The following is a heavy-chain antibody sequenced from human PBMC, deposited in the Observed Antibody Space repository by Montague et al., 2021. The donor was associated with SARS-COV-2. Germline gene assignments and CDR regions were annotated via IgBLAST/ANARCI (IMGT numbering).Heavy chain of an antibody. D-gene: IGHD3-9*01. Sequence: SETLSLTCTVSGVSVTDYYWSWIRQPPGKGLEGVGDVLYNKGTNFSPSLKSRVAISVDTSKNQFSLRLTSVTAADTAFYYCVRHPHDDGLNGPPDFWDQGTLVTVSS. CDR2: VLYNKGT. CDR3: VRHPHDDGLNGPPDF. J-gene: IGHJ4*02. V-gene: IGHV4-59*08. CDR1: GVSVTDYY.